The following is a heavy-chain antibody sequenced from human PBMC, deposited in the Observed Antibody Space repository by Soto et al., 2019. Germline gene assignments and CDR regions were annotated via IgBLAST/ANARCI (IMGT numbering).Heavy chain of an antibody. CDR2: TYYRSRWYN. D-gene: IGHD1-7*01. J-gene: IGHJ6*03. V-gene: IGHV6-1*01. CDR1: GDSVSSNTAA. CDR3: AGTTSIQWYYMDV. Sequence: QLQQSGPGLVQPSQTLSLTCVISGDSVSSNTAAWNWLRQSPSGGLEWLGRTYYRSRWYNDSAVPVRGRTTITPDISENQLSLQFSSVTPEDTAVYYCAGTTSIQWYYMDVWWRVTTVTISS.